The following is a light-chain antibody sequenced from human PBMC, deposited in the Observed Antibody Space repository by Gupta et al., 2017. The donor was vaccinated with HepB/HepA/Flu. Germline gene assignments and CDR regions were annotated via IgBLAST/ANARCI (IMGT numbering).Light chain of an antibody. CDR2: GAS. V-gene: IGKV3-20*01. CDR3: QQYGSSRRS. Sequence: EIVLTQSPGTLSLSPGERATLSCRASQSVSSSLAWYQQKPGQAPRLLIYGASSRATGIPDRCSGSGSGTDFTLTISRLEPEDFAVYYCQQYGSSRRSFGQGTKLEIK. CDR1: QSVSSS. J-gene: IGKJ2*04.